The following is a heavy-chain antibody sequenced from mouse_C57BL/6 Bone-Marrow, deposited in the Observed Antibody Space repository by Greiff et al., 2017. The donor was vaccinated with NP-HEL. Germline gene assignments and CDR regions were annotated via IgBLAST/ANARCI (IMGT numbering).Heavy chain of an antibody. CDR1: GFTFSDAW. V-gene: IGHV6-6*01. J-gene: IGHJ2*01. Sequence: EVKVVESGGGLVQPGGSMKLSCAASGFTFSDAWMDWVRQSPEKGLEWVAEIRNKANNHATYYAESVKGRFTISRDDSKSSVYLQMNSLRAEDTGIYYCTRRKRRNYFDYGGQGTTLTVSS. CDR2: IRNKANNHAT. CDR3: TRRKRRNYFDY.